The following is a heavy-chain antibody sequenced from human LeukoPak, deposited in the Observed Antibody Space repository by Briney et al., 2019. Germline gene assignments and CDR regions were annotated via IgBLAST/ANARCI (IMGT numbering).Heavy chain of an antibody. CDR2: IYHSGST. CDR1: GGSISSGGYS. Sequence: SQTLSLTCAVSGGSISSGGYSWSWIRQPPGKGLEWIGYIYHSGSTYYNPSLKSRVTISVDRSKNQFSLKLSSVTAADTAVYYCASNYYGSGSDNWFDPWGQGTLVTVSS. CDR3: ASNYYGSGSDNWFDP. J-gene: IGHJ5*02. V-gene: IGHV4-30-2*01. D-gene: IGHD3-10*01.